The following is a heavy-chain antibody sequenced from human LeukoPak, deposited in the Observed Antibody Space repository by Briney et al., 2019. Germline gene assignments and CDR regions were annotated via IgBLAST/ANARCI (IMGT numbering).Heavy chain of an antibody. Sequence: PSETLSLTCAVYGGFFSGYYWRWIRQPPGKGLEWIGEINHSGSTNYNPTLKSRVTISVDTSKNQFSLKRSSVTAADTAVYYCARGGPLPEDIVVVVAASHFDYWGQGTLVTVSS. J-gene: IGHJ4*02. V-gene: IGHV4-34*01. D-gene: IGHD2-15*01. CDR3: ARGGPLPEDIVVVVAASHFDY. CDR1: GGFFSGYY. CDR2: INHSGST.